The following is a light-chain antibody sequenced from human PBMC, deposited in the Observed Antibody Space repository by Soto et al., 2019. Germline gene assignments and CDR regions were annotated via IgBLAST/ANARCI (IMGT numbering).Light chain of an antibody. J-gene: IGLJ1*01. CDR3: SSYTSTNTYV. Sequence: QSVLTQPASVSGSPGQSITISCTGTSSGVGGYNYVSWYQQHPGKAPKLMIYDVSNRPSGVSNRFSGSKSGNTASLTISGLQAEDEADCYCSSYTSTNTYVFGTGTKVTVL. V-gene: IGLV2-14*01. CDR2: DVS. CDR1: SSGVGGYNY.